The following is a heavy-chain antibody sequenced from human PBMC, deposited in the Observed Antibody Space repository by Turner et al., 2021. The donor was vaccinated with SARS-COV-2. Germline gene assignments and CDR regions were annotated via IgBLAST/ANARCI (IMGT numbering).Heavy chain of an antibody. D-gene: IGHD3-22*01. CDR2: ITSSDT. J-gene: IGHJ4*02. CDR3: VRDKDSSDYYY. V-gene: IGHV3-21*01. CDR1: GFTFSSYS. Sequence: EVQLVESGGGLVKPGVSLRLSCAASGFTFSSYSMNWVRQAPGKGLEWVSSITSSDTYYADSVKGRFTISRDNAKNSLYLQMNSLRAEDTAVYYCVRDKDSSDYYYWGQGTLVTVSS.